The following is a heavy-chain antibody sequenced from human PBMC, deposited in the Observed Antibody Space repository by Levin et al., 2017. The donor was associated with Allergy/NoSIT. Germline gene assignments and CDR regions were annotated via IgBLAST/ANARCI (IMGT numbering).Heavy chain of an antibody. D-gene: IGHD6-13*01. J-gene: IGHJ6*01. CDR1: GFTLSSYW. Sequence: PGGSLRLSCAASGFTLSSYWMHWVRQAPGKGLVWVSRINSDGSTTSYADSVKGRFTIFRDNAKNTLYLQMNSLRAEDTAVYYCARVPPRQQRVYYGMDVWGQGTTVTVSS. CDR3: ARVPPRQQRVYYGMDV. CDR2: INSDGSTT. V-gene: IGHV3-74*01.